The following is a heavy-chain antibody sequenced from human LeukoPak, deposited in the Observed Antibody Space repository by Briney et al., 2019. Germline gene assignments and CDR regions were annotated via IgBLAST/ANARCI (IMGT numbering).Heavy chain of an antibody. CDR3: ARLAVVPAAPVTAFYFDY. V-gene: IGHV4-39*01. D-gene: IGHD2-2*01. CDR1: GGSISSSSYY. Sequence: SETLSLTCTVSGGSISSSSYYWGWIRQPPGKGLEWIGSIYYSGSTYYNPSLKSRVTISVDTSKNQFSLKLSSVTAADTAVYYCARLAVVPAAPVTAFYFDYWGQGTLVTVSS. CDR2: IYYSGST. J-gene: IGHJ4*02.